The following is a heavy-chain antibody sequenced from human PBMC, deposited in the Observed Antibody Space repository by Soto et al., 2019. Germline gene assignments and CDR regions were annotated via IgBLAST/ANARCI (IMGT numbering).Heavy chain of an antibody. CDR2: IRGSGSST. J-gene: IGHJ5*01. CDR1: GFTFSNYA. CDR3: SRHGKGSSSGYANAGFEP. Sequence: PGRSLRLSCAASGFTFSNYAMSWVRQAPGKGLEWVSAIRGSGSSTYYADSVKGRFTISRDNSRNTLYLQMNSLRADDTALYYCSRHGKGSSSGYANAGFEPWGPGTVVNVSS. D-gene: IGHD6-25*01. V-gene: IGHV3-23*01.